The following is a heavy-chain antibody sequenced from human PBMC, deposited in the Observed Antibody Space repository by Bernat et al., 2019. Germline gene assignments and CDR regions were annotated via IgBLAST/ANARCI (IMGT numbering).Heavy chain of an antibody. CDR2: IYSGGSK. Sequence: EVQLVETGGGLIQPGGSLRLSCAASGFTVSSNYMSWVRQAPGKGLEWVSVIYSGGSKYYADSVKGRFTISRDNSKNTLYLQMNSLRAEDTAVYYCARESRYCYGSGSRYFDYWGQGTLVTVSS. D-gene: IGHD3-10*01. CDR3: ARESRYCYGSGSRYFDY. CDR1: GFTVSSNY. J-gene: IGHJ4*02. V-gene: IGHV3-53*05.